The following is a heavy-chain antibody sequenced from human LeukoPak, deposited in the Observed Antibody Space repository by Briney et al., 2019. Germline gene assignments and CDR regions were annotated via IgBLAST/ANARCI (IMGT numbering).Heavy chain of an antibody. V-gene: IGHV3-21*01. CDR3: ARVFGLARLGAFDI. CDR2: ISSSSSYI. J-gene: IGHJ3*02. Sequence: GGSLRLSCAASGFTFSSYSINWVRQAPGKGLGWVSSISSSSSYIYYADSVKGRFTISRDNAKNSLYLQMNSLRAEDTAVYYCARVFGLARLGAFDIWGQGTMVTVSS. CDR1: GFTFSSYS. D-gene: IGHD3-16*01.